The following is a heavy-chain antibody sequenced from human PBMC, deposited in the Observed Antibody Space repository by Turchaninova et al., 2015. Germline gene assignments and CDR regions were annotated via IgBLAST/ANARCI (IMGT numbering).Heavy chain of an antibody. V-gene: IGHV3-48*03. CDR2: FSSSGSTK. Sequence: EVQLVESGGGLVQPGGSLRLSCAASGFTFSSSEMNWVRRAPGKGLGWGSSFSSSGSTKYYADSVKGRFTISGDNAKNSRYLQMNSLRAEDTAVYYCASRTTVTSYWYFDLWGRGTLVTVSS. J-gene: IGHJ2*01. CDR1: GFTFSSSE. D-gene: IGHD4-17*01. CDR3: ASRTTVTSYWYFDL.